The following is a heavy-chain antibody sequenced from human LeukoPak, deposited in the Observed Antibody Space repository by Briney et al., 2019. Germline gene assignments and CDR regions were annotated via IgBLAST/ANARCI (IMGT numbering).Heavy chain of an antibody. Sequence: GGSLRLSCAASGFTFSSYSMNWVRQAPGKGLEWVSSISSSSSYIYYADSVKGRFTISRDNAKNSLYLQMNSLRAEDTAVYYCAREGVGATTPLHYWGQGTLVTVSS. CDR1: GFTFSSYS. V-gene: IGHV3-21*01. CDR3: AREGVGATTPLHY. D-gene: IGHD1-26*01. J-gene: IGHJ4*02. CDR2: ISSSSSYI.